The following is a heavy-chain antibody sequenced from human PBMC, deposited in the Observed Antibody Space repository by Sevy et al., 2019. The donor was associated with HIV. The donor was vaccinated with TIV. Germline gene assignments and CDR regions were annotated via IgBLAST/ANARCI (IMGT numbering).Heavy chain of an antibody. D-gene: IGHD3-16*01. V-gene: IGHV3-23*01. CDR2: ISGSGGST. Sequence: GGSLRLSCAASGFTFSSYAMSWVRQAPGKGLEWVSAISGSGGSTYYADSVKGRFAISRDNSTNTLYLQMNSLRAEDTAGYYYEKEGGGQHYYYYYYMDVWGKGTTVTVS. CDR1: GFTFSSYA. CDR3: EKEGGGQHYYYYYYMDV. J-gene: IGHJ6*03.